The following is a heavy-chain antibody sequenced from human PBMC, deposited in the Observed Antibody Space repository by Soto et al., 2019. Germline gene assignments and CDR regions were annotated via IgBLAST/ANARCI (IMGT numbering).Heavy chain of an antibody. Sequence: SETLSLTCTVSGDSVSSGSNYWSWIRPPPGGDLEWIGYRYHSGTFLKSPSLKTRLTRSLDMSTHQFSLTLNSMTAADTAVYYCARAQFYSGSGNYNNLMFDAWGQGIQVTVSS. CDR2: RYHSGTF. J-gene: IGHJ5*02. CDR1: GDSVSSGSNY. D-gene: IGHD3-10*01. CDR3: ARAQFYSGSGNYNNLMFDA. V-gene: IGHV4-30-2*01.